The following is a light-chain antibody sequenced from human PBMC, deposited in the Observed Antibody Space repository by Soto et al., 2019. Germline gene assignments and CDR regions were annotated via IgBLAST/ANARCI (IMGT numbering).Light chain of an antibody. CDR3: YSTDSSGNHSV. Sequence: SYELTQPPSLSVSPRLTAGITCYGDALPKKYASWHQQESGQAPVLVSYEDTKRPSGTPERFSGSSSGTMATLPISGAQVDDEGDYYCYSTDSSGNHSVFVTGTKVTVL. J-gene: IGLJ1*01. CDR2: EDT. CDR1: ALPKKY. V-gene: IGLV3-10*01.